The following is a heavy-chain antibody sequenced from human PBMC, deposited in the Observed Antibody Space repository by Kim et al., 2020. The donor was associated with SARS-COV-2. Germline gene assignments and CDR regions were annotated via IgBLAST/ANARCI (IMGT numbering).Heavy chain of an antibody. V-gene: IGHV4-34*01. CDR1: GGSFSGYY. CDR3: ARGSCLSSGGSCLPYYYGMDV. J-gene: IGHJ6*02. CDR2: INHSGST. Sequence: SETLSLTCAVYGGSFSGYYWSWIRQPPGKGLEWIGEINHSGSTNYNPSLKSRVTISVDTSKNQFSLKLSSVTAADTAVYYCARGSCLSSGGSCLPYYYGMDVWGQGTTVTVSS. D-gene: IGHD2-15*01.